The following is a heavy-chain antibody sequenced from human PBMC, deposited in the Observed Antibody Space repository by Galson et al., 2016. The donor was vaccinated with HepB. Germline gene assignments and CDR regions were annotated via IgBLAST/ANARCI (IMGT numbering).Heavy chain of an antibody. D-gene: IGHD3-10*01. Sequence: SVKVSCKVSGGHFSNYAINWVRQAPGQGLEWMGGIISIFGPAYYAQKFQGAVTITADESTSKVYMELSSLRTEETAVHSCARPDASNYYFDFWGQGTLVAVSS. CDR1: GGHFSNYA. V-gene: IGHV1-69*13. CDR3: ARPDASNYYFDF. CDR2: IISIFGPA. J-gene: IGHJ4*02.